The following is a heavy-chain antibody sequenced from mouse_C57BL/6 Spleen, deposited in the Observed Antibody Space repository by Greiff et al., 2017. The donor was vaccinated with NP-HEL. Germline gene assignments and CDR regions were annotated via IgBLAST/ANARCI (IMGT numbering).Heavy chain of an antibody. CDR3: ARGGHYGSSYGY. V-gene: IGHV1-59*01. D-gene: IGHD1-1*01. J-gene: IGHJ2*01. CDR2: IDPSDSYT. CDR1: GYTFTSYW. Sequence: QVQLKQPGAELVRPGTSVKLSCKASGYTFTSYWMPWVQQRPGQGLEWIGVIDPSDSYTNYNQKFKGKATLTVDTSSSTAYMQLSSLTSEDSAVYYCARGGHYGSSYGYWGQGTTLTVSS.